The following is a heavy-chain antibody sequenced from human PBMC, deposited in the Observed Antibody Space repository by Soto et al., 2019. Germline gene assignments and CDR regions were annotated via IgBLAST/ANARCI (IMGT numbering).Heavy chain of an antibody. Sequence: EVQLVESGGGLVQPGGSLRLSCVASGFTFSSNWMSWVRQAPGKGLEWLANIKYDGSEKYYGDSVKGRFAISRDNAKNSLYLQMNSLSVDDTAVYYCARGLYSRGYWGQGTLVTVSS. CDR3: ARGLYSRGY. CDR2: IKYDGSEK. V-gene: IGHV3-7*03. J-gene: IGHJ4*02. D-gene: IGHD3-16*01. CDR1: GFTFSSNW.